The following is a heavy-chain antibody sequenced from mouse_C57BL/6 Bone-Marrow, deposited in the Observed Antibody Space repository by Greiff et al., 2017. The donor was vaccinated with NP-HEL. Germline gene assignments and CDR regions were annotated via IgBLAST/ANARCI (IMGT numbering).Heavy chain of an antibody. V-gene: IGHV1-53*01. CDR2: INPSNGGT. D-gene: IGHD1-1*01. Sequence: QVQLQQPGTELAKPGASVKLSCKASGYTFTSYGMHWVKQRPGQGLEWIGEINPSNGGTYYNEKFKSKATLTVDKSSSTAYMQLSSLTSEDSAVYYCARPYYGSRYYYAMDYWGQGTSVTVSS. CDR3: ARPYYGSRYYYAMDY. J-gene: IGHJ4*01. CDR1: GYTFTSYG.